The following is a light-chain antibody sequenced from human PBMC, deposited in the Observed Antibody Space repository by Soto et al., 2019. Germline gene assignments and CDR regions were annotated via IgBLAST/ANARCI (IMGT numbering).Light chain of an antibody. Sequence: QSALTQPASVSGSPGQSITISCTGTSSDVGRYDYVSWYQQYPGKVPKLMIYEVTYRPSGVSDRFSGSKSGNTASLTISGLQAEDEADYYCSSYSNTLDLVFGGGTKVTVL. CDR1: SSDVGRYDY. V-gene: IGLV2-14*01. CDR3: SSYSNTLDLV. CDR2: EVT. J-gene: IGLJ3*02.